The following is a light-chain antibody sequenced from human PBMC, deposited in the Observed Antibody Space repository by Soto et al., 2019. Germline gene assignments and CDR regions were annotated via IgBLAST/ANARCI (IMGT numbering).Light chain of an antibody. CDR3: SSYTTRKTHLYV. CDR2: EVS. V-gene: IGLV2-14*01. CDR1: SSDTAGYNY. Sequence: QSALTQPASVSGSPGQSITISCTGTSSDTAGYNYVSWYQQHPGKAPKLMIYEVSNRPSGVSNRFSGSQSGNTASLTISGLQAEDEANYYCSSYTTRKTHLYVFGTGTKSPX. J-gene: IGLJ1*01.